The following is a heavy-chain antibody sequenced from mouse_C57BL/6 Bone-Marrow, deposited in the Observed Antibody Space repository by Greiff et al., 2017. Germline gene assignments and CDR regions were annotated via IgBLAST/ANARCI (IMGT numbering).Heavy chain of an antibody. V-gene: IGHV1-26*01. J-gene: IGHJ4*01. CDR2: INPNNGGT. CDR3: ARPYGNYPSYYYAMDY. CDR1: GYTFTDYY. Sequence: EVQLQQSGPELVKPGASVKISCKASGYTFTDYYMNWVKQSHGKSLEWIGDINPNNGGTSYNQKFKGKATLTVDKSSSTAYMELRSLTSEDSAVYYCARPYGNYPSYYYAMDYWGQGTSVTVSS. D-gene: IGHD2-10*02.